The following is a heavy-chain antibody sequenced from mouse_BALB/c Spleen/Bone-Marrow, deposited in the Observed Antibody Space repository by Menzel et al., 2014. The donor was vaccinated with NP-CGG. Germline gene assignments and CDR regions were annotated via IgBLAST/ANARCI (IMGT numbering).Heavy chain of an antibody. CDR3: AREEYGQKVYAMDY. V-gene: IGHV5-6-5*01. CDR1: GFTFSSYA. CDR2: ISSGGST. Sequence: VQLKESGGGLVKPGGSLKLSCAASGFTFSSYAMSWVRQTPEKRLEWVASISSGGSTYYPDSVKGRFTISRDNARNILYLQMSSLRSEDTAMYYCAREEYGQKVYAMDYWGQGTSVTVSS. J-gene: IGHJ4*01. D-gene: IGHD2-10*02.